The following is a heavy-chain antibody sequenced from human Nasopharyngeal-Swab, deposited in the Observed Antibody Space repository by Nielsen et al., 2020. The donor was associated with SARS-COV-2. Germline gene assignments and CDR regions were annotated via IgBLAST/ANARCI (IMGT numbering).Heavy chain of an antibody. D-gene: IGHD3-22*01. CDR1: GGSFRGSY. CDR3: AREGPPWLSAFDI. J-gene: IGHJ3*02. CDR2: INHSGST. V-gene: IGHV4-34*01. Sequence: SETLSLTFAVYGGSFRGSYWSWIRQPPGKGLEWIGEINHSGSTNYNPSLKSRVTISVDTSKNQFSLKLSSVTAADTAVYYCAREGPPWLSAFDIWGQGTMVTVSS.